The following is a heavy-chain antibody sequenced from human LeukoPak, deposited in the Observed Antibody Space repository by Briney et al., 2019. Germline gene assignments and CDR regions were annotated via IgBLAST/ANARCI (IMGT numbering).Heavy chain of an antibody. V-gene: IGHV1-18*01. D-gene: IGHD3-22*01. CDR2: ISAYNGNT. Sequence: ASVKVSCKASGGTFSSYGISWVRQAPGQGLEWMGWISAYNGNTNYAQKLQGRVTMTTDTSTSTAYMELRSLRSDDTAVYYCARADYYYDSSGADYWGQGTLVTVSS. CDR3: ARADYYYDSSGADY. CDR1: GGTFSSYG. J-gene: IGHJ4*02.